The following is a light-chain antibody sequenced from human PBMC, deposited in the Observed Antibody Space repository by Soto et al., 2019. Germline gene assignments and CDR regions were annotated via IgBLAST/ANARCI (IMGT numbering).Light chain of an antibody. V-gene: IGKV1-5*03. Sequence: DIQMTQSPSTLSASVGDRVTITCRASQSISSWLAWYQQKPGKAPKLLIYKASSLETGVPSRFSGSGSGTEFTLTISSLQPDDFANYYCQQYGSSSPWTFGQGTKVEVK. J-gene: IGKJ1*01. CDR1: QSISSW. CDR2: KAS. CDR3: QQYGSSSPWT.